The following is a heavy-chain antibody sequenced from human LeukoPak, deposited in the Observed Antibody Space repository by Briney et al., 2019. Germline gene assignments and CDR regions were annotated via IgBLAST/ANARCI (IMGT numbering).Heavy chain of an antibody. J-gene: IGHJ6*03. CDR3: ARYGSPIHYYYMDV. D-gene: IGHD4-17*01. V-gene: IGHV7-4-1*02. CDR1: GYTFTSHV. Sequence: ASVKVSCKASGYTFTSHVINWVRQAPGQGLEWMGWINTNTGNPTYAQGFKGRFVFSLDTFVGSANLQISSLKAEDTAVYYCARYGSPIHYYYMDVWGKGTTVTVSS. CDR2: INTNTGNP.